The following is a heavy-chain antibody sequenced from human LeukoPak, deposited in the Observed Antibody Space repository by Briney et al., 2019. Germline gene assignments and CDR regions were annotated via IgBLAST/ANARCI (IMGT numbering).Heavy chain of an antibody. CDR1: GFTFSSYD. J-gene: IGHJ4*02. D-gene: IGHD3-22*01. Sequence: GGSLRLSCAASGFTFSSYDMNWVRQAPGKGLEWVSYIRRSSSIIYYADSVKGRFTISRDNSKKSLYLQMNCPRGKDTGVNDCARDRYDSSHYYHYWGQGTLVTVSA. V-gene: IGHV3-48*01. CDR2: IRRSSSII. CDR3: ARDRYDSSHYYHY.